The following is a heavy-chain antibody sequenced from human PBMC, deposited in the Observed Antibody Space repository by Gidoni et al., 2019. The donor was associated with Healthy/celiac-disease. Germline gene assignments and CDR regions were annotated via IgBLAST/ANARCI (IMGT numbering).Heavy chain of an antibody. D-gene: IGHD5-12*01. V-gene: IGHV3-53*01. Sequence: EVQLVESGGGLIQPGGSLRLSCAASGFTVSSNYMSWVRQAPGKGLEWVSVIYSGGSTYYADSVKGRFTISRDNSKNTLYLQMNSLRAEDTVVYYCARDGPRGYSGYDSYYYYYYMDVWGKGTTVTVSS. CDR3: ARDGPRGYSGYDSYYYYYYMDV. CDR1: GFTVSSNY. CDR2: IYSGGST. J-gene: IGHJ6*03.